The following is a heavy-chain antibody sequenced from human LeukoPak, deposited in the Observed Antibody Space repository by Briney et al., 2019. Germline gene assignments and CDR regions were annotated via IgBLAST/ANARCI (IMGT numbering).Heavy chain of an antibody. CDR2: IYTSGST. V-gene: IGHV4-4*07. D-gene: IGHD3-22*01. CDR1: GGSISSYY. Sequence: SETLSLTCTVSGGSISSYYWSWIRQPAGKGLEWIGRIYTSGSTNYNPSLKSRVTMSVDTSKNQFSLKLSSVTAADTAVYYCARGPNYDSSGYYFDYWGQGTLVTVSS. CDR3: ARGPNYDSSGYYFDY. J-gene: IGHJ4*02.